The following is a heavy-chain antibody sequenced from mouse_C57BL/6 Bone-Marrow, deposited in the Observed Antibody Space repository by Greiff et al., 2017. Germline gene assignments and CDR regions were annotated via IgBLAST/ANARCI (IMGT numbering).Heavy chain of an antibody. Sequence: VKVVESGAELVRPGASVTLSCKASGYTFTDYEMHWVKQTPVHGLEWIGAIDPETGGTAYNQKFKGKAILTADKSSSTAYMELRSLTSEDSAVYYCTIYYGKGDYAMDYWGQGTSVTVSS. CDR1: GYTFTDYE. CDR2: IDPETGGT. CDR3: TIYYGKGDYAMDY. V-gene: IGHV1-15*01. J-gene: IGHJ4*01. D-gene: IGHD2-1*01.